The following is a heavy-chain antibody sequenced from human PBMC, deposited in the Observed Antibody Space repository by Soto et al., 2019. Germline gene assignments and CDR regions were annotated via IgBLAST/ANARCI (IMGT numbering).Heavy chain of an antibody. CDR2: IYYSGST. Sequence: PSETLSLTCTVSGGSISSGDYYWNWIRQPPGEGLEWIGYIYYSGSTYYNPSLKSRVTISVDTSKNQFSLKLSSVTAADTAVYSCARLETPYYDSSGQRVGAFDIWGQGTMVTVSS. CDR1: GGSISSGDYY. D-gene: IGHD3-22*01. J-gene: IGHJ3*02. V-gene: IGHV4-30-4*01. CDR3: ARLETPYYDSSGQRVGAFDI.